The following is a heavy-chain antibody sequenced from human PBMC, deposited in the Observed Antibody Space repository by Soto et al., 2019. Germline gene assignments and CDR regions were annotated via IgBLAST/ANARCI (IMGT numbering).Heavy chain of an antibody. CDR3: ASWARGRGSGSSTKDY. D-gene: IGHD3-10*01. J-gene: IGHJ4*02. CDR2: IYYSGST. Sequence: SETLSLTCTVSGGSISSGGYYWSWIRQHPGKGLEWIGYIYYSGSTYYNPSLKSRVTISVDMSKNQFSLKLSSVTAADTAVYYCASWARGRGSGSSTKDYWGQGTLVTVSS. CDR1: GGSISSGGYY. V-gene: IGHV4-31*03.